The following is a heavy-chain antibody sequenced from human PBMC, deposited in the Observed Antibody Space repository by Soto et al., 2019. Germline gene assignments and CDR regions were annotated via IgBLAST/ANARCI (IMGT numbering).Heavy chain of an antibody. V-gene: IGHV4-30-2*06. Sequence: NPSETLSLTCTVSGGAINIAGHSLAWVRQSPGKGLEWIGYIYHSGSSYYNPSLQSRVTISVDRSKAQFYLTLNSVTAADTAVYFCARARHFHWCFDLWDLGTWVTFSS. D-gene: IGHD3-9*01. CDR2: IYHSGSS. CDR1: GGAINIAGHS. CDR3: ARARHFHWCFDL. J-gene: IGHJ4*02.